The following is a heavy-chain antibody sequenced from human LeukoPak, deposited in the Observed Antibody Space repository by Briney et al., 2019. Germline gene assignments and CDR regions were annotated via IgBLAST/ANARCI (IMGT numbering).Heavy chain of an antibody. J-gene: IGHJ6*02. CDR2: INWNSGSI. Sequence: GGSLRLSCAASGFTFDDYVMHWVRQVPGKGLEWVSGINWNSGSIGYADSVKGRFTISRDNAKNSLYLQMNSLRVEDTALYYCTKDRGASPPGYGMDVWGQGTTVTVSS. D-gene: IGHD3-16*01. V-gene: IGHV3-9*01. CDR3: TKDRGASPPGYGMDV. CDR1: GFTFDDYV.